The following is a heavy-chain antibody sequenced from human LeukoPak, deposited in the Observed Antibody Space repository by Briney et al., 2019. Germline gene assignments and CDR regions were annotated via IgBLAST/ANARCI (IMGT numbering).Heavy chain of an antibody. CDR1: GVSLRGYY. CDR3: ARGSNYVSDYYFDV. D-gene: IGHD4-11*01. Sequence: SETLSLTCAVYGVSLRGYYWSWIRQSPENGLEWIGEVNHEGDSIYSPSLKSRLTVSVDMSKNQFSLNLRSVTAADTAVYFCARGSNYVSDYYFDVWGKGTTVIVSS. V-gene: IGHV4-34*01. CDR2: VNHEGDS. J-gene: IGHJ6*03.